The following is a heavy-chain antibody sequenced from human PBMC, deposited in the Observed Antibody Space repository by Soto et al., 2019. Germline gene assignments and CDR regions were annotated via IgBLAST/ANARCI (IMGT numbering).Heavy chain of an antibody. CDR1: GFTVTNYE. J-gene: IGHJ4*02. D-gene: IGHD4-17*01. CDR2: INGGGTSI. Sequence: GGSLRRSCAASGFTVTNYEMSWVRQAPGKGLEWVSYINGGGTSIKYADSVKGRFTMSRDNARNSLYLQMNSLRDEDTAVYYCARYNYGDAFNFCAQGTLLTVPS. V-gene: IGHV3-48*03. CDR3: ARYNYGDAFNF.